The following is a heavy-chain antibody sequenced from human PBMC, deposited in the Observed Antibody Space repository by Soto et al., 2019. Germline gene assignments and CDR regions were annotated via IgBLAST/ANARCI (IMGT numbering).Heavy chain of an antibody. CDR3: TRRYNWNDYYFDP. CDR1: GGSISVQSYY. J-gene: IGHJ5*02. D-gene: IGHD1-20*01. CDR2: SYYSGTT. V-gene: IGHV4-39*01. Sequence: PSETLSLTCSVSGGSISVQSYYWTWIRQPPGRGLEWIGSSYYSGTTYCNPSLKSRVSISVDTSNNQFSLRLSSVTAADTAVYYCTRRYNWNDYYFDPWGQGILVTVS.